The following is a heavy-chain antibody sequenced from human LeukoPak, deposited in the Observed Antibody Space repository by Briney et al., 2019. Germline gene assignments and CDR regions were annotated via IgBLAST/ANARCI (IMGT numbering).Heavy chain of an antibody. CDR1: GFTFGDYA. V-gene: IGHV3-49*04. Sequence: GGSLRLSCTASGFTFGDYAVSWVRQAPGKGLEWVGFIRSKAYGGTTEYAAPVKGRFTISRDDSKSIAYLQMNSLKTEDTAVYYCTRTTTILRYFDWLSDYWGQGTLVTVSS. CDR3: TRTTTILRYFDWLSDY. J-gene: IGHJ4*02. CDR2: IRSKAYGGTT. D-gene: IGHD3-9*01.